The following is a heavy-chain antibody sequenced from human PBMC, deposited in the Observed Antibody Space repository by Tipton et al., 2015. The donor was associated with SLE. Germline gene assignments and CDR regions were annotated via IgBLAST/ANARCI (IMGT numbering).Heavy chain of an antibody. CDR2: IYHGGST. D-gene: IGHD1-14*01. V-gene: IGHV4-59*08. CDR1: GGSISSNY. J-gene: IGHJ6*03. Sequence: TLSLTCTVSGGSISSNYWIWIRQPPGKGLEWLGYIYHGGSTNYNPSLKSRVTMSVDTSKNQVSLKLTSVTAADTAVYYCARLSGNYYFYMDVWGKGTTVTVSS. CDR3: ARLSGNYYFYMDV.